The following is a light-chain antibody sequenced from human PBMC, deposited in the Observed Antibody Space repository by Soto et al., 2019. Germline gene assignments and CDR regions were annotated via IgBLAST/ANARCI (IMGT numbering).Light chain of an antibody. CDR2: EVS. CDR1: SSDVGGYNY. Sequence: QSALTQPPSASGSPGQSVTISCTGSSSDVGGYNYVSWYQQHPGKAPKLMIYEVSKRPSGVPDRLSGSKSGNTGSLTVSGLQAEDEADYSCCSYGGSNTVVFGGGTKLTVL. V-gene: IGLV2-8*01. J-gene: IGLJ2*01. CDR3: CSYGGSNTVV.